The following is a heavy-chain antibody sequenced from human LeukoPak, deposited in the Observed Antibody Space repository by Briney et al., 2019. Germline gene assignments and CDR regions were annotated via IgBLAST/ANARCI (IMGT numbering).Heavy chain of an antibody. CDR1: GFTVSSYW. CDR2: IKQDGIEK. CDR3: ARAQQWQWSFYYYYYMDV. D-gene: IGHD6-19*01. J-gene: IGHJ6*03. Sequence: GGSLRLSCAASGFTVSSYWMSWVRQAPGKGLEWVANIKQDGIEKYYVDSVKGRFTISRDNAKNSLYLQMTSLRAEDTDVYYCARAQQWQWSFYYYYYMDVWGKGTTVTVSS. V-gene: IGHV3-7*01.